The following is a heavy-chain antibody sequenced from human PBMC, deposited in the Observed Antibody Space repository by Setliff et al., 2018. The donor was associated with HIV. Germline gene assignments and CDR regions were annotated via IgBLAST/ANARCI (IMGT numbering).Heavy chain of an antibody. CDR3: VRPASYNPGSRFDP. Sequence: SETLSLTCTVSGGSISSYYWSWIRQPPGKGLEWIGYIYFSGSTNYNPSLKSRVTISVDTSKDQFSLRLTSVTAADTAVYYCVRPASYNPGSRFDPWGQGTLVTVSS. CDR1: GGSISSYY. D-gene: IGHD1-20*01. CDR2: IYFSGST. V-gene: IGHV4-59*08. J-gene: IGHJ5*02.